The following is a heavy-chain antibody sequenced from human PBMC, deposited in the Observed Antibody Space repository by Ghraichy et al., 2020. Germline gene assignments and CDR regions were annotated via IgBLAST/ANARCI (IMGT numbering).Heavy chain of an antibody. J-gene: IGHJ4*02. CDR3: AKEASAAAGMGIFDY. CDR2: ISWDGGST. Sequence: GGSLRLSCAASGFTFDDYAMHWVRQAPGKGLEWVSLISWDGGSTYYADSVKGRFTISRDNSKNSLYLQMNSLRAEDTALYYCAKEASAAAGMGIFDYWGQGTLVTVSS. D-gene: IGHD6-13*01. CDR1: GFTFDDYA. V-gene: IGHV3-43D*03.